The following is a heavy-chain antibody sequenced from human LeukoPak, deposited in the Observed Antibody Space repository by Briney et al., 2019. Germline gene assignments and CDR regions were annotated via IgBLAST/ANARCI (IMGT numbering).Heavy chain of an antibody. CDR3: ARPVVGATYYFDY. V-gene: IGHV4-34*01. Sequence: SETLSLTCAVYGGSFSGYYWSWIRQPPGKGLEWIGEINHSGSTNYNPSLKSRVTISVDTSKNQFSLKLSSVTAADTAVYYCARPVVGATYYFDYWGQGTLVTVSS. CDR2: INHSGST. D-gene: IGHD1-26*01. CDR1: GGSFSGYY. J-gene: IGHJ4*02.